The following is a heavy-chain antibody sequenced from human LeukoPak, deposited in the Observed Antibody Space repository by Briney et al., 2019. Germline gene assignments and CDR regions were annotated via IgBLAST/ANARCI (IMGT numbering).Heavy chain of an antibody. Sequence: ASVKVSCKASGGTFSSYDINWVRQATGQGLEWMGRMNPNSGNTGYAQKFQGRVTMTRNTSISTAYMELSSLRSEDTAVYYCARDRRYSGSRGDYWGQGTLVTVSS. CDR1: GGTFSSYD. CDR2: MNPNSGNT. D-gene: IGHD1-26*01. V-gene: IGHV1-8*02. J-gene: IGHJ4*02. CDR3: ARDRRYSGSRGDY.